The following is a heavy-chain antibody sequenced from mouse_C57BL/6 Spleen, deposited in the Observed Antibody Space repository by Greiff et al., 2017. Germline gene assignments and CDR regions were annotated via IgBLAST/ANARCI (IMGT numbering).Heavy chain of an antibody. D-gene: IGHD1-1*01. CDR3: ARSYGSSYYYAMDY. Sequence: EVMLVESGGGLVQPGGSLSLSCAASGFTFTDYYMSWVRQPPGKALEWLGFIRNKANGYTTEYSASVKGRFTISRDNSQSILYLQMNALRAEDSATYYCARSYGSSYYYAMDYWGQGTSVTVSS. J-gene: IGHJ4*01. CDR2: IRNKANGYTT. CDR1: GFTFTDYY. V-gene: IGHV7-3*01.